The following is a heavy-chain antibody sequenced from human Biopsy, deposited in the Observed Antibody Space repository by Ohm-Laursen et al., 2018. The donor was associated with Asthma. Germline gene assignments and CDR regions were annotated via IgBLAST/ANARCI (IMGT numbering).Heavy chain of an antibody. V-gene: IGHV1-69*13. CDR1: GGTFNTYV. J-gene: IGHJ4*02. D-gene: IGHD2-2*01. CDR2: INSVFGTT. CDR3: ARKAGSCISRTCYSLDF. Sequence: VKISCKSLGGTFNTYVIGWVRQAPGQGLEWMGGINSVFGTTTYPQKIQGRVTITADDSTSTVFKDLSSPGSEDTAVYYFARKAGSCISRTCYSLDFWGQGTLVTVSS.